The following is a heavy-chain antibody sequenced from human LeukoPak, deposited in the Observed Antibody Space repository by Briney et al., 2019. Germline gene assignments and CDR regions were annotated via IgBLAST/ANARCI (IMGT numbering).Heavy chain of an antibody. Sequence: SETLSLTCTVSGGSISRGDYYWSWIRQPPGKGLEWIGYIYYSGSTYYNPSLKSRVTISVDTSKNQFSLKLSSVTAADTAVYYCAREGYYDSSGYYYWYWGQGTLVTVSS. V-gene: IGHV4-30-4*01. D-gene: IGHD3-22*01. CDR2: IYYSGST. CDR3: AREGYYDSSGYYYWY. J-gene: IGHJ4*02. CDR1: GGSISRGDYY.